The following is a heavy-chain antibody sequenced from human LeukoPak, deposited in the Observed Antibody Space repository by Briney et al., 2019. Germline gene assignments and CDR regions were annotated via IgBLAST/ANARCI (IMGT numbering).Heavy chain of an antibody. Sequence: GGSLTLSCAASGFTFSSYGMHWVRQAPGKGLEWVAFIRYHGSGKYYADSVKGRFTISRDNSKNTLYLQMNSLRAEDTAVYYCAKGKCSSTSCYLSYYFDYRGQGTLVTVSS. J-gene: IGHJ4*02. CDR3: AKGKCSSTSCYLSYYFDY. D-gene: IGHD2-2*01. CDR1: GFTFSSYG. V-gene: IGHV3-30*02. CDR2: IRYHGSGK.